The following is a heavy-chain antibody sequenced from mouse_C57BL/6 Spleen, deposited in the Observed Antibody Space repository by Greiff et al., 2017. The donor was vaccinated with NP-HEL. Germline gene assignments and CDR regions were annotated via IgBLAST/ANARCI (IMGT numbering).Heavy chain of an antibody. V-gene: IGHV5-16*01. CDR3: AREDYGNLRGFAY. Sequence: EVHLVESEGGLVQPGSSMKLSCTASGFTFSDYYMAWVRQVPEKGLEWVANINYDGSSTYYLDSLKSRFIISRDNAKNILYLQMSSLKSEDTATYYCAREDYGNLRGFAYWGQGTLVTVSA. D-gene: IGHD2-1*01. J-gene: IGHJ3*01. CDR2: INYDGSST. CDR1: GFTFSDYY.